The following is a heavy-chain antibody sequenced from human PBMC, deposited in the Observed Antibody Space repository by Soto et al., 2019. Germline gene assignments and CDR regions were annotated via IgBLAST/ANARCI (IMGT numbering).Heavy chain of an antibody. V-gene: IGHV3-11*01. J-gene: IGHJ2*01. CDR2: ISGGASAI. CDR3: ARGSKTRIGWFDL. Sequence: QVQLVESGGGLVKPGGSLRLSCEASGFIFSDYYMTWIRQAPGKGLEWVSNISGGASAIYQAASVKGRFTISRDNTKNSLYLQMNSLRDEDTAVYPCARGSKTRIGWFDLWGRGTLVTVSS. D-gene: IGHD2-15*01. CDR1: GFIFSDYY.